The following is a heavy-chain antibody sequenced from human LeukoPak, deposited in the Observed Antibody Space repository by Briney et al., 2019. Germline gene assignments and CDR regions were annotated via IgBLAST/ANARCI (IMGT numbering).Heavy chain of an antibody. Sequence: GRSLRLSCAASGFTFSSYAMHWVRQAPGKGLEWVAVISYDGSNKYYADSVKGRFTISRDNSKNTLYLQMNSLRAEDTAVYYCARDLDISGLGYFDLWGRGTLVTVSS. J-gene: IGHJ2*01. CDR2: ISYDGSNK. D-gene: IGHD5-12*01. CDR3: ARDLDISGLGYFDL. V-gene: IGHV3-30-3*01. CDR1: GFTFSSYA.